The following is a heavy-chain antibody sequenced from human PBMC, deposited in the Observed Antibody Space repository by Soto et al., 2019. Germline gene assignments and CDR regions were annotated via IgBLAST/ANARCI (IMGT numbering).Heavy chain of an antibody. CDR3: ARELDTAMGPPHNYYYYYGMDV. CDR2: IYSGGST. V-gene: IGHV3-53*02. Sequence: EVQLVETGGGLIQPGGSLRLSCAASGFTVSSNYMSWVRQAPGKGLEWVSVIYSGGSTYYADSVKGRFTISRDNSKNTLYLQMNSLRAEDTAVYYCARELDTAMGPPHNYYYYYGMDVWGQGTTVTVSS. D-gene: IGHD5-18*01. CDR1: GFTVSSNY. J-gene: IGHJ6*02.